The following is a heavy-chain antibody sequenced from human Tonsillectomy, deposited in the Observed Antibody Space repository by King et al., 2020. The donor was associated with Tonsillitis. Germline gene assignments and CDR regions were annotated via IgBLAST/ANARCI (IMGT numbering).Heavy chain of an antibody. Sequence: VQLQESGPGLVKPSQTLSLTCTVSGGSISSGEHYWSWIRQHPGKGLEWIGYIYYSGSTLYSPSLKSRVTISVDTSAHQFSLNLSSVTAADTAVYYCARVRSYEYYFDYWGQGTLVTVSS. CDR2: IYYSGST. V-gene: IGHV4-31*03. CDR1: GGSISSGEHY. CDR3: ARVRSYEYYFDY. J-gene: IGHJ4*02. D-gene: IGHD3-3*01.